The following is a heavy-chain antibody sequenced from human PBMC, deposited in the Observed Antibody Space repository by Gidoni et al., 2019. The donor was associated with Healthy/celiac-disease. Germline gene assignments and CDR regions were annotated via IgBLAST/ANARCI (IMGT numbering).Heavy chain of an antibody. V-gene: IGHV3-66*01. Sequence: EVQLVESGGGLVQPGGFLRLSCASSGFTVSSNHMSWVSQAPGKGLEWVSVIYSGGSTYYADTVKGRFTISRDNSKNTLYLQMNSRRAEDTAVYYCARGGGSESYYWSKDAFDIWGQGTMVTVSS. CDR2: IYSGGST. CDR3: ARGGGSESYYWSKDAFDI. D-gene: IGHD3-10*01. J-gene: IGHJ3*02. CDR1: GFTVSSNH.